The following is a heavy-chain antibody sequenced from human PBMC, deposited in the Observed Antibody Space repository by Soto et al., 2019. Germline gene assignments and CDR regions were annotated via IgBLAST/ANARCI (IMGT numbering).Heavy chain of an antibody. D-gene: IGHD3-10*01. CDR1: GGSISSSSFY. CDR3: ARARLSGGSYFWFDP. CDR2: IYYSGST. V-gene: IGHV4-39*01. J-gene: IGHJ5*02. Sequence: LSETLSLTCTVSGGSISSSSFYWGWIRQPPGKGLEWIGNIYYSGSTDYNPSLKSRVTISVDTSKNQFSLNLNSVTAADTAVYYCARARLSGGSYFWFDPWGPGTLVIVSS.